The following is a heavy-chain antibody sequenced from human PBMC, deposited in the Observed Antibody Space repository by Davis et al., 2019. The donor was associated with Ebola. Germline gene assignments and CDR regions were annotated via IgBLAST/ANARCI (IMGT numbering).Heavy chain of an antibody. V-gene: IGHV3-23*01. CDR1: GFTFSNYD. D-gene: IGHD2-15*01. CDR2: ISASEGHT. Sequence: GESLKISCAASGFTFSNYDMSWVRQVPGKGLEWVSTISASEGHTHYSDFVKGRFTISRDNSKDTLYLQMNSLRAEDTATYYCARYCHYPDCSYFDCWGQGTMVAVSS. CDR3: ARYCHYPDCSYFDC. J-gene: IGHJ4*02.